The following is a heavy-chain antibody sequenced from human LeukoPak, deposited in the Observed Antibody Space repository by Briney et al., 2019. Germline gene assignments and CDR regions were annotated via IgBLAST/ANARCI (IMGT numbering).Heavy chain of an antibody. CDR3: ARYDIVATNWFDP. CDR2: ITRRGST. V-gene: IGHV4-34*01. J-gene: IGHJ5*02. D-gene: IGHD5-12*01. CDR1: GGSFRGYY. Sequence: AETLSLTCAVYGGSFRGYYRSWIRHPPGKGLEWIGEITRRGSTNYNPSLKSRVTISVDTSKNQFSLKLNSVTAADTAVYYCARYDIVATNWFDPWGQGTLVTVSS.